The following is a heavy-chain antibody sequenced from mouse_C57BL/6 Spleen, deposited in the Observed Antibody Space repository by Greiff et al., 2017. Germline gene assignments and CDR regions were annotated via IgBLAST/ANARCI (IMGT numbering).Heavy chain of an antibody. Sequence: EVQLQQSGPELVKPGASVKISCKASGYTFTDYYMNWVKQSHGKSLEWIGDINPNNGGTSYNQKFKGKATLTVDKSSSTAYMELRSLTSEDSAVYYCARWGAAQAKGYWGQGTTLTVSS. J-gene: IGHJ2*01. CDR2: INPNNGGT. V-gene: IGHV1-26*01. CDR3: ARWGAAQAKGY. CDR1: GYTFTDYY. D-gene: IGHD3-2*02.